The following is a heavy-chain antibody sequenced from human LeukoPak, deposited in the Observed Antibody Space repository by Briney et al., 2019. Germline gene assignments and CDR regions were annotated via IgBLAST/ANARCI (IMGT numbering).Heavy chain of an antibody. D-gene: IGHD6-13*01. CDR3: ARGSRAAASTLDY. CDR2: ISYDGSNK. CDR1: GFTFSSYA. J-gene: IGHJ4*02. Sequence: GRSLRLSCAASGFTFSSYAMHWVRQAPGKGLEWVAVISYDGSNKYYADSVKGRFTISRDNSKNTLYLQMNSLRAEDTAVYYCARGSRAAASTLDYWGQGTLVTVSS. V-gene: IGHV3-30*04.